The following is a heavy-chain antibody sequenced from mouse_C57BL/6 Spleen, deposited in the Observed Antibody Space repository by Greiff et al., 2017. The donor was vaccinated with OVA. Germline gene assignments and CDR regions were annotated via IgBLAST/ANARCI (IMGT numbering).Heavy chain of an antibody. J-gene: IGHJ1*03. Sequence: EVKVVESGGGLVKPGGSLKLSCAASGFTFSSYTMSWVRQTPEKRLEWVATISGGGGNTYYPDSVKGRFTISRDNAKNTLYLQMSSLRSEDTALYYCARLTTVVAHWYFDVWGTGTTVTVSS. CDR1: GFTFSSYT. V-gene: IGHV5-9*01. D-gene: IGHD1-1*01. CDR3: ARLTTVVAHWYFDV. CDR2: ISGGGGNT.